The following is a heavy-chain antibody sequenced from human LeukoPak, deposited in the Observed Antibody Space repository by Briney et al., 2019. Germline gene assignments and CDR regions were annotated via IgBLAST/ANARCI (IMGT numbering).Heavy chain of an antibody. J-gene: IGHJ2*01. CDR3: ARDYGDIPPDWYYDL. D-gene: IGHD4-17*01. V-gene: IGHV4-39*07. Sequence: SETLSLTCIVYGDSVSSSRYYWGWIRQPPGRGLEWIGSIYYSGTTFYNPSLKSRVTISVDTSKNQFSLKLRSVTAADTAVYYCARDYGDIPPDWYYDLWGRGTRVTVSS. CDR1: GDSVSSSRYY. CDR2: IYYSGTT.